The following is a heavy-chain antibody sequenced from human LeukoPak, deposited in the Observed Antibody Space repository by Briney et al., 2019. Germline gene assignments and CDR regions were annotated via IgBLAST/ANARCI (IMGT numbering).Heavy chain of an antibody. V-gene: IGHV3-21*01. Sequence: PGGSLRLSCAASGVTFSSYSMNWVRQAPGKGVEWVSSISSSSSYIYYADSVKALFPISRNNPNTSLYLQMTTLRAEDTSVYYCATGWEESGMDVWGQGTTVTVSS. CDR2: ISSSSSYI. CDR1: GVTFSSYS. D-gene: IGHD1-26*01. J-gene: IGHJ6*02. CDR3: ATGWEESGMDV.